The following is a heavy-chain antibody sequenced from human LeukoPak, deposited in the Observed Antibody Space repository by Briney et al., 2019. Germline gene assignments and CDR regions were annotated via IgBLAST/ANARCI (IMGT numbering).Heavy chain of an antibody. J-gene: IGHJ2*01. CDR1: GGSISSYS. V-gene: IGHV4-30-2*01. Sequence: SETLSLTCTVSGGSISSYSWSWIRQPPGKGLEWIGYIYHSGSTYYNPSLKSRVTISVDRSKNQFSLKLSSVTAADTAVYYCARTPPWDSSGFPSGGRHWYFDLWGRGTLVTVSS. CDR2: IYHSGST. D-gene: IGHD3-22*01. CDR3: ARTPPWDSSGFPSGGRHWYFDL.